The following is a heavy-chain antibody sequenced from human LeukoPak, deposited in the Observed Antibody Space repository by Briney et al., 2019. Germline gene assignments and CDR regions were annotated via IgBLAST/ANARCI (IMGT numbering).Heavy chain of an antibody. CDR2: IYTSGST. CDR3: ARETGLGYSSGWYGNYYYYTDV. D-gene: IGHD6-19*01. V-gene: IGHV4-61*02. Sequence: SETLSLTCTVSGGSISSGSYYWSWIRQPAGKGLEWIGRIYTSGSTNYNPSLKSRVTISVDTSKNQFSLKLSSVTAADTAVYYCARETGLGYSSGWYGNYYYYTDVWGKGTTVTISS. J-gene: IGHJ6*03. CDR1: GGSISSGSYY.